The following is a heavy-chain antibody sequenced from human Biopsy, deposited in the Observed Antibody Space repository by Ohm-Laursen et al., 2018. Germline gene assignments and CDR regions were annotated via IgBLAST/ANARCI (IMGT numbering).Heavy chain of an antibody. J-gene: IGHJ4*02. V-gene: IGHV3-9*01. CDR2: ITWNSGSI. Sequence: SLRLSCAASGFTFDAYAMHWVRQAPGKGLEWVSGITWNSGSIGYADSVKGRFSIFRDNAKHSLYLQMNSLRAEDTALYYCAKDLGQVTAAIGYWGQGTLVTVSP. D-gene: IGHD2-21*02. CDR3: AKDLGQVTAAIGY. CDR1: GFTFDAYA.